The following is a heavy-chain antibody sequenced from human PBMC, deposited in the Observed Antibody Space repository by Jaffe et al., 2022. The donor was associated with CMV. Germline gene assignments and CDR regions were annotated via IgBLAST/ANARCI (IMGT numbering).Heavy chain of an antibody. V-gene: IGHV4-59*01. CDR2: IYYSGST. CDR1: GGSISSYY. CDR3: ARFSGSYSPNFDY. J-gene: IGHJ4*02. D-gene: IGHD3-10*01. Sequence: QVQLQESGPGLVKPSETLSLTCTVSGGSISSYYWSWIRQPPGKGLEWIGYIYYSGSTNYNPSLKSRVTISVDTSKNQFSLKLSSVTAADTAVYYCARFSGSYSPNFDYWGQGTLVTVSS.